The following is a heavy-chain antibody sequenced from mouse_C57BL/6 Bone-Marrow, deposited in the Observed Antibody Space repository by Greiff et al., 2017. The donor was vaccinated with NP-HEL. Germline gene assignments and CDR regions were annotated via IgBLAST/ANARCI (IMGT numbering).Heavy chain of an antibody. D-gene: IGHD2-5*01. CDR2: IYWDDDK. J-gene: IGHJ4*01. Sequence: QVQLKVSGPGILQSSQTLSLTCSFSGFSLSTSGMGVSWIRQPSGKGLEWLVHIYWDDDKRYNPSLKSRLTISKDTSRNQVFLKITSVDTADTATYYCARRVIYSNYAMDYWGQGTSVTVSS. CDR1: GFSLSTSGMG. V-gene: IGHV8-12*01. CDR3: ARRVIYSNYAMDY.